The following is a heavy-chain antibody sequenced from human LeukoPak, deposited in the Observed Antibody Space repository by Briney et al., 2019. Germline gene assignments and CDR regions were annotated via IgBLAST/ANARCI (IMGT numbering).Heavy chain of an antibody. D-gene: IGHD5-12*01. V-gene: IGHV1-46*01. CDR1: GYTFTSYY. Sequence: ASVKVSCKASGYTFTSYYMHWVRQAPGQGLEWMGIINPSGGSTSYAQKFQGRVTITADKSTSTAYMELSSLRSEDTAVYYCASRYSGYGRSPANEFDYWGQGTLVTVSS. CDR2: INPSGGST. J-gene: IGHJ4*02. CDR3: ASRYSGYGRSPANEFDY.